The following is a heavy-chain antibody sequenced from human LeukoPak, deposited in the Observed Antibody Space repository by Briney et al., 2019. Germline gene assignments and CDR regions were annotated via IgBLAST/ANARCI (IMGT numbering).Heavy chain of an antibody. CDR1: GGSFSGYY. Sequence: SETLSLTCAVYGGSFSGYYWSWIRQPPGKGLEWIGEINHSGSTNYNPSLKSRVTISVDTSKNQFSLKLSSVTAADTAVYYCARGLLYYFDYWDQGTLVTVSS. CDR3: ARGLLYYFDY. V-gene: IGHV4-34*01. J-gene: IGHJ4*02. CDR2: INHSGST.